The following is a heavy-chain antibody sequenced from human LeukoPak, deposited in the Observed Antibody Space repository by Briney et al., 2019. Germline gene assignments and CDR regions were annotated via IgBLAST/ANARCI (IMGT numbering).Heavy chain of an antibody. D-gene: IGHD3-3*01. V-gene: IGHV3-23*01. CDR1: GFTLSTYA. J-gene: IGHJ6*03. Sequence: GGSLRLSCAASGFTLSTYAMSWVRQAPGKGLEWVSAISGGAGNTYYADSVKGRFTISRDNTNNTLYLQMNSLGAEDTAVCYCAKFVSIFYYYYYMDVWGKGTTVTVSS. CDR3: AKFVSIFYYYYYMDV. CDR2: ISGGAGNT.